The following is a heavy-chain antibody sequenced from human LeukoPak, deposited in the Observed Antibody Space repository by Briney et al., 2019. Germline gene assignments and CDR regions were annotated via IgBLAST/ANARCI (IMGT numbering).Heavy chain of an antibody. V-gene: IGHV3-33*06. CDR1: GFTFSSYG. CDR2: IWYDGSNK. J-gene: IGHJ4*02. D-gene: IGHD6-6*01. Sequence: GGSLRLSCAASGFTFSSYGMHWVRRAPGKGLEWVAVIWYDGSNKYYADSVKGRFTISRDNSKNTLYLQMNSLRAEDTAVYYCAKEYSSSSAIFDYWGQGTLVTVSS. CDR3: AKEYSSSSAIFDY.